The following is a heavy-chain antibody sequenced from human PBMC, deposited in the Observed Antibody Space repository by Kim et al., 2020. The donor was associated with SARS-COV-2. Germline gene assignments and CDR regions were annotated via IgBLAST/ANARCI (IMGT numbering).Heavy chain of an antibody. D-gene: IGHD2-15*01. CDR3: ASRLLDWFDP. Sequence: TANYAQKFQGRGTSTADESTSTAYMELSSLRSEDTAVYYCASRLLDWFDPWGQGTLVTVSS. J-gene: IGHJ5*02. V-gene: IGHV1-69*01. CDR2: TA.